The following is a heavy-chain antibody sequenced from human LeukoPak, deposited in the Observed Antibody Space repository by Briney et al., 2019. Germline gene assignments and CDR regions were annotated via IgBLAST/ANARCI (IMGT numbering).Heavy chain of an antibody. CDR3: TRERGYCSSTSCYVGAFDI. V-gene: IGHV3-74*01. D-gene: IGHD2-2*01. Sequence: GGSLRPPFAASGFTFSSYWLHWVRQAPGKGLVWVSRINSDGSSTSYADSGKGRFTISRDNAKNTLYLQMNSLRAEDTAVYYCTRERGYCSSTSCYVGAFDIWGQGTMVTVSS. J-gene: IGHJ3*02. CDR2: INSDGSST. CDR1: GFTFSSYW.